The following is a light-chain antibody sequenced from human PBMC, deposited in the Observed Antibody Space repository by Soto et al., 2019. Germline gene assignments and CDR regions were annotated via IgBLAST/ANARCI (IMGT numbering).Light chain of an antibody. CDR2: GAS. V-gene: IGKV3D-15*01. Sequence: EVVMTQSPATLSVSPGERATLSCRASQSVSSNLAWYQQKPGQAPRLLIYGASTRATGIPDRFSGSGSGTDFTLTISRLEPEDLAVYYCLQYGNSPETFGQGTKVDI. CDR3: LQYGNSPET. CDR1: QSVSSN. J-gene: IGKJ1*01.